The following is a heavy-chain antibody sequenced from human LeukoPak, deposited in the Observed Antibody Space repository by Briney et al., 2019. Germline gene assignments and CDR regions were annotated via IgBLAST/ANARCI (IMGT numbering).Heavy chain of an antibody. V-gene: IGHV4-34*01. D-gene: IGHD3-9*01. CDR3: ARHPYYDILTGYCYFDY. CDR1: GGSFSGYY. Sequence: RASETLSLTCAVYGGSFSGYYWSWIRQPPGKGLEWIGEINHSGSTNYNPSLKSRVTISVDTSKNQFSLKLSSVTAADTAVYYCARHPYYDILTGYCYFDYWGQGTLVTVSS. CDR2: INHSGST. J-gene: IGHJ4*02.